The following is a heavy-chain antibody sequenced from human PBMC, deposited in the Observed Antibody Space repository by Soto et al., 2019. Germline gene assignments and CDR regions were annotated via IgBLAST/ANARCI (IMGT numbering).Heavy chain of an antibody. CDR1: GYTFTSYG. D-gene: IGHD3-22*01. CDR2: ISAYDGST. Sequence: ASVKVSCKASGYTFTSYGISWVRQAPGQGLEWMGWISAYDGSTNYAQKLQGRVTMTRDTSTSTAYMELRSLRSEDTAVYYCARGLYYDKSTTPDYWGQGTLVTVSS. J-gene: IGHJ4*02. CDR3: ARGLYYDKSTTPDY. V-gene: IGHV1-18*01.